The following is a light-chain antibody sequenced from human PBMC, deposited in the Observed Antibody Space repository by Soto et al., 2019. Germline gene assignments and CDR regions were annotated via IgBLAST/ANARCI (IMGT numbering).Light chain of an antibody. J-gene: IGKJ1*01. CDR2: GAS. V-gene: IGKV3D-15*01. Sequence: EIVMTQSPATLSVSPGERATLSCRASQSVSSNLAWYQQKPGQAPRLLIYGASNRATGIPARFSGSGSGTDFTLTISCLQSEDFATYYCQQYYSYPRTFGQGTKVDIK. CDR1: QSVSSN. CDR3: QQYYSYPRT.